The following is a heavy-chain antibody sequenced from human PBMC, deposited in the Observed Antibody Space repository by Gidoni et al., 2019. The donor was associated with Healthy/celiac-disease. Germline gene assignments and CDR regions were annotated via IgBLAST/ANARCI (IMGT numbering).Heavy chain of an antibody. CDR1: GFTFSSYA. J-gene: IGHJ5*02. Sequence: EVQLLESGGGLVQPGASLRISCAASGFTFSSYAMSWVRQAPGKGLECVSAISVSGGSTYYADSVKGRFTISSDNSKNPLYLQMNSLRAEDTAVYYCAKDVLLWFGDPGNWFDPWGQGTLVTVSS. D-gene: IGHD3-10*01. CDR3: AKDVLLWFGDPGNWFDP. V-gene: IGHV3-23*01. CDR2: ISVSGGST.